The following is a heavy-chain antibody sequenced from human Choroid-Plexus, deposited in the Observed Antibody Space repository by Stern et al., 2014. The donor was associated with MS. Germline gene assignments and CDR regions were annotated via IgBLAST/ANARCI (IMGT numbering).Heavy chain of an antibody. D-gene: IGHD2/OR15-2a*01. Sequence: VQLEESGGGVVQPGRPLRLSCVASGFTFGSCAMHWVRQAPGKGLEWVAGVSYDGSNKYYADSVKDRFTISRDNSQNTLYMQMSSLRPEDTAVYYCAKDLQYLTYFFDHWGQGSLVTVSS. V-gene: IGHV3-30*18. CDR3: AKDLQYLTYFFDH. CDR2: VSYDGSNK. CDR1: GFTFGSCA. J-gene: IGHJ5*02.